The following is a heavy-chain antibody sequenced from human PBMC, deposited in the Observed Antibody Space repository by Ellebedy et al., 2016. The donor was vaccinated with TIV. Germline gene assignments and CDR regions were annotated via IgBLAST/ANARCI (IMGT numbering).Heavy chain of an antibody. V-gene: IGHV3-33*06. Sequence: GESLKISCAASGFTFSSYGMHWVRQAPGKGLEWVAVIWYDGSNKYYADSVKGRFTISRDNSKNTLYLQMNSLRAEDTAVYYCAKEGYSSGWFGWGQGTLVTVSS. CDR3: AKEGYSSGWFG. CDR1: GFTFSSYG. J-gene: IGHJ4*02. CDR2: IWYDGSNK. D-gene: IGHD6-19*01.